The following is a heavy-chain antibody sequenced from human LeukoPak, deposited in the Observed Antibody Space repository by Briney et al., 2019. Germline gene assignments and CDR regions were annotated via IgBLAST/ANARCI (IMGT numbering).Heavy chain of an antibody. CDR3: ARVADDLLFSLDY. J-gene: IGHJ4*02. CDR2: MYYSGST. V-gene: IGHV4-59*08. D-gene: IGHD2-21*02. Sequence: PSETLSLTCSVSGGPTRSYYWSWLRQPPGKGLVWLGYMYYSGSTNYNPSLKSRVTMSVDTSKNQFSLKLTSVTAADTAVYYCARVADDLLFSLDYWGQGTLVTVSS. CDR1: GGPTRSYY.